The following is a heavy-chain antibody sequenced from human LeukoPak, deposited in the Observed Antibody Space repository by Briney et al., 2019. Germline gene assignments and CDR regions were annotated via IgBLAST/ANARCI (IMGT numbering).Heavy chain of an antibody. J-gene: IGHJ5*02. CDR1: GYTFTGYY. CDR2: ISAYNGNT. CDR3: ARAYYDWFDP. D-gene: IGHD3-16*01. Sequence: GASVKVSCKASGYTFTGYYMHWVRQAPGQGLEWMGWISAYNGNTNYAQKLQGRVTMTTDTSTSTAYMELRSLRSDDTAVYYCARAYYDWFDPWGQGTLVTVSS. V-gene: IGHV1-18*04.